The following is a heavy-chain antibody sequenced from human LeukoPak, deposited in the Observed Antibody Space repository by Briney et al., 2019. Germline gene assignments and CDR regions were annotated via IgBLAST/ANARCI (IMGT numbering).Heavy chain of an antibody. D-gene: IGHD2-15*01. CDR3: ASWGYCSGGSCYSPPAY. CDR2: INHSGTT. V-gene: IGHV4-34*01. CDR1: GGSFSGYY. J-gene: IGHJ4*02. Sequence: SETVSLICAVYGGSFSGYYWSWIRQPPGKGLEWIGEINHSGTTNYNPFLKSRVPISVDTSNHQFSLKLSSVPAADTAVYYCASWGYCSGGSCYSPPAYWGQGTLVTVPS.